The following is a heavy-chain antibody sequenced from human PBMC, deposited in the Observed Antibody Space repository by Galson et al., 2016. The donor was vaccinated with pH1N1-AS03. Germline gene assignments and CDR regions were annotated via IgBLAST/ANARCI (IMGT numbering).Heavy chain of an antibody. CDR3: ARTSGAYFGSAFDI. CDR1: GFTFNHYS. J-gene: IGHJ3*02. CDR2: ISSASTTI. V-gene: IGHV3-48*04. Sequence: SLRLSCAASGFTFNHYSMNWVRQAPGTGLEWVSYISSASTTIYYADSVKGRFTISRDNAKNSLYLQMNSLTAADTAIYYCARTSGAYFGSAFDIWGQGTMVTVSS. D-gene: IGHD1-26*01.